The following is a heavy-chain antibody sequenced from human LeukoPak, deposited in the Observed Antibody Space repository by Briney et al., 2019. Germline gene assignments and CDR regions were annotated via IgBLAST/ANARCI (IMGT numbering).Heavy chain of an antibody. CDR1: GGSISSYY. CDR2: IYYSGST. J-gene: IGHJ4*02. D-gene: IGHD6-13*01. Sequence: SETLSLTYTVSGGSISSYYWSWIRQPPGKGLEWIGYIYYSGSTNYNPSLKSRVTISVDTSKNQFSLKLSSVTAADTAVYYCAREKGYPRRLFDYWGQGTLVTVSS. CDR3: AREKGYPRRLFDY. V-gene: IGHV4-59*01.